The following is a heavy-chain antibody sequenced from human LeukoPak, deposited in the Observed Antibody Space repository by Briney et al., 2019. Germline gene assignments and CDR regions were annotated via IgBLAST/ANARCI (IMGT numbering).Heavy chain of an antibody. CDR1: GFTFSSYW. CDR3: ARASNRNSINFDY. Sequence: GGSLRLSCAASGFTFSSYWMHWVRQVPGKGLVWVSRLNSDGSSTSYADSVKGRFTISRDNAETTLHLQMNNLSAEDTAVYYCARASNRNSINFDYWGQGALVTVSS. CDR2: LNSDGSST. D-gene: IGHD1-7*01. J-gene: IGHJ4*02. V-gene: IGHV3-74*01.